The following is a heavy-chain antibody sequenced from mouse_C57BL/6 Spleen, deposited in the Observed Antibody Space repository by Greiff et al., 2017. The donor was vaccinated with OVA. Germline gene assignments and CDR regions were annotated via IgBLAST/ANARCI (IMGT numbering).Heavy chain of an antibody. CDR3: TIIYYGNSGDY. J-gene: IGHJ2*01. Sequence: QVHVKQSGAELVRPGASVTLSCKASGYTFTDYEMHWVKQTPVHGLEWIGAIDPETGGTAYNQKFKGKAILTADKSSSTAYMELRSLTSEDSAVYYCTIIYYGNSGDYWGQGTTLTVSS. CDR2: IDPETGGT. CDR1: GYTFTDYE. V-gene: IGHV1-15*01. D-gene: IGHD2-1*01.